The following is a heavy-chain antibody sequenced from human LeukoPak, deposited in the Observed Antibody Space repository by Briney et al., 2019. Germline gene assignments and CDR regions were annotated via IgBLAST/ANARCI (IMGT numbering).Heavy chain of an antibody. V-gene: IGHV1-18*03. CDR3: ARDMGTYDSSGYSFDY. J-gene: IGHJ4*02. D-gene: IGHD3-22*01. CDR1: GYTFTSYG. Sequence: GASVKVSCKASGYTFTSYGISWVRQAPGQGLEWMGWISAYNGNTNYAQKFQGRVTMTRDMSTSTVYMELSSLRSEDMAVYYCARDMGTYDSSGYSFDYWGQGTLVTVSS. CDR2: ISAYNGNT.